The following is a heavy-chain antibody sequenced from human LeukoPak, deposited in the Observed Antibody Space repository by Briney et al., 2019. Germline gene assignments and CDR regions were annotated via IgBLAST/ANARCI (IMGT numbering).Heavy chain of an antibody. CDR1: GGTFSSYA. V-gene: IGHV1-69*01. J-gene: IGHJ2*01. CDR2: IIPIVGTA. Sequence: GASVTLSCKASGGTFSSYAISWVRQPPGQRLEWMGGIIPIVGTANYAQKFQGRVTSTADESTSTAYMELSSLRSEDTAVYYCAREVRGVIGSSPQPMGYFDLGGRGTLVTVSS. CDR3: AREVRGVIGSSPQPMGYFDL. D-gene: IGHD3-10*01.